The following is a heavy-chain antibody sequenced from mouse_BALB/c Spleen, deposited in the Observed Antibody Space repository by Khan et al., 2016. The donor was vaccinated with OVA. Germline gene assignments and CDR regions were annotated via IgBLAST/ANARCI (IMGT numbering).Heavy chain of an antibody. CDR2: IAPGSGST. CDR3: ARAVGAKGSFDY. V-gene: IGHV1S41*01. Sequence: DLVKPGASVKLSCKASGYTFTSYWMNWIKQRPGQGLEWIGRIAPGSGSTYYNEMFKGKATLTVDTSSSTAYIQLSSLSSEDSAVYFCARAVGAKGSFDYWGQGTTVTVSS. D-gene: IGHD3-3*01. J-gene: IGHJ2*01. CDR1: GYTFTSYW.